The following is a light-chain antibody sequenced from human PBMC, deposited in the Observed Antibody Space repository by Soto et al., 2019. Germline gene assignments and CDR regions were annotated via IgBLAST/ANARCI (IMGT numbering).Light chain of an antibody. CDR3: AAWDDSLNGRV. CDR2: SNN. J-gene: IGLJ3*02. CDR1: SSNIGSNN. Sequence: QSVMTQPPSASGTPGQRVTISCSGSSSNIGSNNVNWYQQLPGMAPKLLIYSNNQRPSGVPARLSGSKSGTSASLAISGLQSEDEADYYCAAWDDSLNGRVFGGGTKLTVL. V-gene: IGLV1-44*01.